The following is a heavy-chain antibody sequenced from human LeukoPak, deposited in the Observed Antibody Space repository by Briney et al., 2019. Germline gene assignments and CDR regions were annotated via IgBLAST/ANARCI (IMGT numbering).Heavy chain of an antibody. CDR1: GYTFTSYG. D-gene: IGHD1-26*01. Sequence: ASVKVSCKASGYTFTSYGISWVRQAPGQGLEWMGWISAYNGNTNYAQELQGRVTMTTDTSTSTVYMELRSLRSDDTAVYYCARDPIVGTFDYWGQGTLVTVSS. V-gene: IGHV1-18*01. CDR3: ARDPIVGTFDY. CDR2: ISAYNGNT. J-gene: IGHJ4*02.